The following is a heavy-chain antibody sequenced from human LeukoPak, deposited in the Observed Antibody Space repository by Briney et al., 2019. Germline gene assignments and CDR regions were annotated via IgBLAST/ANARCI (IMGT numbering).Heavy chain of an antibody. J-gene: IGHJ5*02. V-gene: IGHV4-4*09. CDR3: ARKAPKKGWFDP. Sequence: SETLSLTCTVSGGSNNSYYWSWIRQPPGKGLEWIGYTHPSGNTNYSPSFKSRVTISIDMSRNQFSLKLSSVTAADTAVYYCARKAPKKGWFDPWGQGTLVTVSS. CDR1: GGSNNSYY. CDR2: THPSGNT.